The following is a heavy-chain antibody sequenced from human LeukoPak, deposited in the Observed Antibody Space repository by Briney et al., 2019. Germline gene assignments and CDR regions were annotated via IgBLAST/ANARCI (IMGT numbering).Heavy chain of an antibody. CDR2: INHSGST. Sequence: PSETLSLTCTVSGGSISSSSYYWSWIRQPPGKGLEWIGEINHSGSTNYNPSLKSRVTISVDTSKNQFSLKLSSVTAADTAVYYCARGKSVTAIDYWGQGTLVTVSS. CDR1: GGSISSSSYY. D-gene: IGHD2-21*02. J-gene: IGHJ4*02. CDR3: ARGKSVTAIDY. V-gene: IGHV4-39*07.